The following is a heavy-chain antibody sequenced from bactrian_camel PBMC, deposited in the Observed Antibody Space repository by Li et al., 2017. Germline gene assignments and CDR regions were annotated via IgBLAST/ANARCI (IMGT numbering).Heavy chain of an antibody. CDR3: AADPARGISFENPWAYKW. D-gene: IGHD1*01. Sequence: HVQLVESGGGSVQAGGSLRLSCVASGFITTGCDMGWYRQVTDKERELVATISDGGTQTYADFVKGRFTISRDNAKNILYLRMTNLRAEDTAMYYCAADPARGISFENPWAYKWWGQGTQVTV. CDR1: GFITTGCD. CDR2: ISDGGTQ. J-gene: IGHJ4*01. V-gene: IGHV3S53*01.